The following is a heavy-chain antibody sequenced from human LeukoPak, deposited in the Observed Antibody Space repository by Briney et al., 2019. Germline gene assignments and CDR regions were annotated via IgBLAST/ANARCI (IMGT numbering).Heavy chain of an antibody. CDR1: GDSVSSGGHY. V-gene: IGHV4-61*08. CDR3: ARVTSDAFDI. CDR2: LYYTSSS. J-gene: IGHJ3*02. Sequence: PSETLSLTCTVSGDSVSSGGHYWSWIRQPPGKGLEWIGYLYYTSSSNYNPSLKSRVTMSRDTSKNQFSLKLMFVTAADTAVYYCARVTSDAFDIWGLGTVVTASS.